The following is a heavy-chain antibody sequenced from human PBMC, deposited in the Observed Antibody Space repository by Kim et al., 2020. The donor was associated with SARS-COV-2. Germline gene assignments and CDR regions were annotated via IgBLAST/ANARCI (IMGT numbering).Heavy chain of an antibody. D-gene: IGHD4-17*01. J-gene: IGHJ4*02. CDR2: GIT. V-gene: IGHV3-43*01. CDR3: AKDAGAGIY. Sequence: GITYYADSVKGRFTIARNNSKNSLYLQRNSLRTEDTALYYCAKDAGAGIYWGQGTLVTVSS.